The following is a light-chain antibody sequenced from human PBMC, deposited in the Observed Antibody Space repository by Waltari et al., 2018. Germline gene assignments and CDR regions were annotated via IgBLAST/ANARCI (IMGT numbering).Light chain of an antibody. J-gene: IGKJ4*01. V-gene: IGKV3D-20*02. Sequence: EIVLTQSPGTLSLSPGERASLSCRASQSINNNYLAWYQQIPGQAPRLLIYHASTRATGIPDRFSGSGSGTDFTLAISRLEPEDFAVYYCQQRNNWPLTFGGGTKVEI. CDR2: HAS. CDR1: QSINNNY. CDR3: QQRNNWPLT.